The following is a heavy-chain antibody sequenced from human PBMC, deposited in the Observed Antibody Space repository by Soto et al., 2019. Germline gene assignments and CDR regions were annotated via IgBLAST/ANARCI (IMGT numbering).Heavy chain of an antibody. J-gene: IGHJ4*02. CDR3: ATSYGSGYRAFDF. V-gene: IGHV1-69*04. Sequence: QVQLVQSGAEVKRPGSSVKVSCKASGDTFNFYSINWVRQAPGLGLEWMGRVNPILSMSNYAQRVQSRVTMTADKSTSTADMELSGFRSEDTAIYYCATSYGSGYRAFDFWGQGALVTVSS. CDR2: VNPILSMS. CDR1: GDTFNFYS. D-gene: IGHD3-10*01.